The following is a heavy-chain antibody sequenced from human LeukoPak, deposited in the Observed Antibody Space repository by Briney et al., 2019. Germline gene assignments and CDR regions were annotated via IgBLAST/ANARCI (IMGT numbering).Heavy chain of an antibody. CDR1: GFTFSSYG. Sequence: GGSLRLSCATSGFTFSSYGMHWVRQAPGKGLEWVAFIRNDGSTKYFADSVKGRFTISRDNSKNTLYLQMNSLRAEDTAVYYCAETHSSSWGIFDYWGQGTLVTVSS. CDR3: AETHSSSWGIFDY. CDR2: IRNDGSTK. J-gene: IGHJ4*02. D-gene: IGHD6-13*01. V-gene: IGHV3-30*02.